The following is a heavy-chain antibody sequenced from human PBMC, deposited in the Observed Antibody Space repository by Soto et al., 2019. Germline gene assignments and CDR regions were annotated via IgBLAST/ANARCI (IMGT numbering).Heavy chain of an antibody. V-gene: IGHV3-30-3*01. CDR2: ISYDGSNK. CDR3: ARGMSHGHWYLDP. Sequence: QVQLVESGGGVVQPGRSLRLSCAASGFTFSSYAMHWVRQAPGKGLEWVAVISYDGSNKYYADSVKGRFTISRDNSKNTLYLQMNSLRAEDTAVYYCARGMSHGHWYLDPWGRGTLVTVSS. J-gene: IGHJ2*01. CDR1: GFTFSSYA.